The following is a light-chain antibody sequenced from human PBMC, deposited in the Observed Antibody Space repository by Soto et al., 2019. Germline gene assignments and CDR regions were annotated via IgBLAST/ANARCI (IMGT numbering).Light chain of an antibody. V-gene: IGKV3-20*01. CDR2: GVS. CDR3: QQYGAYPLT. CDR1: QRVRRTY. J-gene: IGKJ4*01. Sequence: EIVVTPSPGTLSLSPGESANISCRASQRVRRTYLAWYQQKPGLAPRLLIFGVSNRATGIPDRFSGSGSGTDCTLTISRLEPADFAVYYCQQYGAYPLTFGGGTRGEI.